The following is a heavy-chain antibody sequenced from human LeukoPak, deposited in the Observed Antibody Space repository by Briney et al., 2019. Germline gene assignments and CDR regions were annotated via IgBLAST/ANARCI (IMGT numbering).Heavy chain of an antibody. CDR3: ARDRTYSSSCPDY. J-gene: IGHJ4*02. CDR2: ISISSSYI. D-gene: IGHD6-13*01. V-gene: IGHV3-21*01. Sequence: SISISSSYIYYADSVKGRFTISRDNAKNSLYLQMNSLRAEDTAVYYCARDRTYSSSCPDYWGQGTLVTVSS.